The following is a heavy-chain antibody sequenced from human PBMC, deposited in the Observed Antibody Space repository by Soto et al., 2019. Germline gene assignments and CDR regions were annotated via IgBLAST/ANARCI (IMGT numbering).Heavy chain of an antibody. J-gene: IGHJ6*02. V-gene: IGHV4-31*03. Sequence: PSETLSLTCTVSGGSISSGGYYWSWIRQHPGKGLEWIGYIYYSGSTYYNPSLKSRVTISVDTSKNQFSLKLSSVTAADTAVYYCAAMVRGALGSPGDYYYYGMDVWGQGTTVTVSS. CDR3: AAMVRGALGSPGDYYYYGMDV. CDR1: GGSISSGGYY. D-gene: IGHD3-10*01. CDR2: IYYSGST.